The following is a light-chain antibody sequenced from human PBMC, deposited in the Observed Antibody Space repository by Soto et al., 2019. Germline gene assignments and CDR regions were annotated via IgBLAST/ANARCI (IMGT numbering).Light chain of an antibody. CDR1: QTISSW. Sequence: DIQMTQSPSTLSGSVGDRVTITCRASQTISSWLAWYQQKPGKAPKLLIYKASTLKSEVPSRFSGSGSGTEFTLTIISLQPDDFATYYCQHYNSYSEAFGQGTKVELK. CDR2: KAS. CDR3: QHYNSYSEA. V-gene: IGKV1-5*03. J-gene: IGKJ1*01.